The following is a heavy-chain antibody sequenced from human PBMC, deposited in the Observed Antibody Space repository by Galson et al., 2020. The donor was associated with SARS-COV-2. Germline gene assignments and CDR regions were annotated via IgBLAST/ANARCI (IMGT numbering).Heavy chain of an antibody. J-gene: IGHJ4*02. Sequence: SETLSLTCAVYGGSFSGYYWSWIRQPPGKGLEWIGEINHSGSTNYNPSLKSRVTISVDTSKNQFSLKLSSVTSADTAVYYCARGLRFLEWYYFDYWGQGTLVTVSS. CDR3: ARGLRFLEWYYFDY. D-gene: IGHD3-3*01. CDR2: INHSGST. V-gene: IGHV4-34*01. CDR1: GGSFSGYY.